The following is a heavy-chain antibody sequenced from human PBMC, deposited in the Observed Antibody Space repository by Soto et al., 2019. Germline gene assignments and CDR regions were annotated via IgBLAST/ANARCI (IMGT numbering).Heavy chain of an antibody. D-gene: IGHD2-15*01. CDR1: GFTFSSYN. V-gene: IGHV3-21*01. CDR3: ATLVVSTFGTADFDY. Sequence: EVQLVESGGGLVKPGESLRLSCAASGFTFSSYNMNWVRLAPGKGLEWVSSIGVSSSYIYYADSVKGRFTISRDNAKNSLFLPMSSPRAADPAVYYCATLVVSTFGTADFDYWGQGTLVTVSS. CDR2: IGVSSSYI. J-gene: IGHJ4*02.